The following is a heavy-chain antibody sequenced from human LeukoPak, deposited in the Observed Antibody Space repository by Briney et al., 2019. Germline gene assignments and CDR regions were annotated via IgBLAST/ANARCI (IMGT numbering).Heavy chain of an antibody. V-gene: IGHV3-66*01. D-gene: IGHD2-21*01. Sequence: GGSLRLSCEVFGFTVSDYYMTWVRQAPGKGLEWVSVVYAGGGGTHFAASVRDRFSMSRDNSKNTVYLQMDSLKDEDTAVYYCARVGRDHFDYWGQGSLVTVSS. CDR1: GFTVSDYY. J-gene: IGHJ4*02. CDR3: ARVGRDHFDY. CDR2: VYAGGGGT.